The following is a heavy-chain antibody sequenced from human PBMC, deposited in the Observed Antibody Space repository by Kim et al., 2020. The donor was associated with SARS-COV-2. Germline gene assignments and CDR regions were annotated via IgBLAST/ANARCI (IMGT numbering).Heavy chain of an antibody. CDR1: GDSVSSNSAA. Sequence: SQTLSLTCAISGDSVSSNSAAWNWIRQSPSRGLEWLGRTYYRSKWYNDYAVSVKSRITINPDTSKNQFSLQLNSVTPEDTAVYYCARDYLLLWFGEPLYNYFDYWGQGTLVTVSS. J-gene: IGHJ4*02. CDR2: TYYRSKWYN. V-gene: IGHV6-1*01. D-gene: IGHD3-10*01. CDR3: ARDYLLLWFGEPLYNYFDY.